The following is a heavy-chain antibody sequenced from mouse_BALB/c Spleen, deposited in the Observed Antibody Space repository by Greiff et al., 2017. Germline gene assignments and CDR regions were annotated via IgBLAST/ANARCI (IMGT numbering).Heavy chain of an antibody. J-gene: IGHJ1*01. CDR3: ARYGYDHYWYFDV. Sequence: LVRPGTSVKVSCKASGYAFTNYLIEWVKQRPGQGLEWIGVINPGSGGTNYNEKFKGKATLTADKSSSTAYMQLSSLTSDDSAVYFCARYGYDHYWYFDVWGAGTTVTVSS. D-gene: IGHD2-2*01. V-gene: IGHV1-54*01. CDR1: GYAFTNYL. CDR2: INPGSGGT.